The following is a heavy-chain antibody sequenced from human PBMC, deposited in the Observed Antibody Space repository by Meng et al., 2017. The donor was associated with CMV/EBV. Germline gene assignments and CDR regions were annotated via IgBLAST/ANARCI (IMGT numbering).Heavy chain of an antibody. V-gene: IGHV3-53*01. Sequence: GGSLRLSCAASGFTVSSNYMSWVRQAPGKGLEWVSVIYSGGSTYHADSVKGRFTISRDNSKNTLYLQMNSLRAEDTAVYYCAATYYDFWRYGMDVWGQGTTVTVSS. CDR3: AATYYDFWRYGMDV. J-gene: IGHJ6*02. CDR2: IYSGGST. CDR1: GFTVSSNY. D-gene: IGHD3-3*01.